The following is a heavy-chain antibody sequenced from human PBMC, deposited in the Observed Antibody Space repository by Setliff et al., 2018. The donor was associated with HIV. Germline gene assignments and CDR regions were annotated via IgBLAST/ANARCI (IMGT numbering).Heavy chain of an antibody. CDR3: ARDSGMGRGPYDALDI. V-gene: IGHV3-48*03. Sequence: GSLRLSCAASGFTFSSYEMNWVRQAPGKGLEWVSYISRSGVTIYYAESVKGRFTISRDNAKNSLYLEMNSLRAEDTAVYYCARDSGMGRGPYDALDIWGQGTLVTVSS. D-gene: IGHD1-20*01. CDR2: ISRSGVTI. J-gene: IGHJ3*02. CDR1: GFTFSSYE.